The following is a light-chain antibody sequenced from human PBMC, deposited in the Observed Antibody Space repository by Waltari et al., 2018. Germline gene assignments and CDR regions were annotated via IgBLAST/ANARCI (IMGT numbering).Light chain of an antibody. Sequence: SYELTQPPPVSVSPRQTASLTCPGDILGNKYASWYPPKPGQSPLLVIYQVAKRPSEIPERFSGSKSANAATLTITGTQAMDEADYYCQALGTGAWVFGGGTKLTVL. V-gene: IGLV3-1*01. CDR1: ILGNKY. CDR3: QALGTGAWV. J-gene: IGLJ3*02. CDR2: QVA.